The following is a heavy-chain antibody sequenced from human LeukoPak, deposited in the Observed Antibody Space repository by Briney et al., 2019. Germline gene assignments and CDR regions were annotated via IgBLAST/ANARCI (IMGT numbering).Heavy chain of an antibody. CDR1: GGSLSSSSYY. Sequence: SQTLSLTCTVSGGSLSSSSYYWGWLRQPPGKGLEWIGSIYYSGSTYYNPSLKSRVTISVDTSKNKFSLKLSSVTAADTAVYYCARVRLGYGVNKAADVWGKGTTVTVSS. CDR2: IYYSGST. CDR3: ARVRLGYGVNKAADV. D-gene: IGHD4-23*01. V-gene: IGHV4-39*07. J-gene: IGHJ6*04.